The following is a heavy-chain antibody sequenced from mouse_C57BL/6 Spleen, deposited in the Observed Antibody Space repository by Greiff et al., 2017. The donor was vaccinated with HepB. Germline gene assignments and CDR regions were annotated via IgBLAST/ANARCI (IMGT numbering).Heavy chain of an antibody. D-gene: IGHD1-1*01. CDR2: IHPSDSDT. CDR3: AISQFTNLLLRMDY. CDR1: GYTFTSYW. J-gene: IGHJ4*01. V-gene: IGHV1-74*01. Sequence: QVQLQQPGAELVKPGASVKVSCKASGYTFTSYWMHWVKQRPGQGLEWIGRIHPSDSDTNYNQKFKGKATLTVDKSSSTAYMQLSSLTSEDSAVYYCAISQFTNLLLRMDYWGQGTSVTVSS.